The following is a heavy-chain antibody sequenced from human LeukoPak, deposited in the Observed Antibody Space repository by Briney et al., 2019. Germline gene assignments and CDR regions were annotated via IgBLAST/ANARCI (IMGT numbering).Heavy chain of an antibody. J-gene: IGHJ4*02. CDR3: AREHSGSYIFDY. CDR2: IYYSGST. D-gene: IGHD1-26*01. CDR1: GGSISSGDYY. V-gene: IGHV4-30-4*08. Sequence: SETLSLTCTVSGGSISSGDYYWSWIRQPPGKGLEWIGYIYYSGSTYYNPSLKSRVTISVDTSKNQFSLKLSSVTAADTAVYYCAREHSGSYIFDYWGQGTLVTVSS.